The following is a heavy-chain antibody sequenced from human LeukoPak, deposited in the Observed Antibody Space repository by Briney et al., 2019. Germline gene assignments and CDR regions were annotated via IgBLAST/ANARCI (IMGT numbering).Heavy chain of an antibody. Sequence: SETLSLTCAVYGGSFSGYYWSWIRQPPGKGLEWIGEINHSGSTNYNPSLKSRVTISVDTSKNQFSLKLSSVTAADTAVYYCARVHSSSWYPVENYFDYWGQGTLVTVSS. V-gene: IGHV4-34*01. J-gene: IGHJ4*02. D-gene: IGHD6-13*01. CDR2: INHSGST. CDR3: ARVHSSSWYPVENYFDY. CDR1: GGSFSGYY.